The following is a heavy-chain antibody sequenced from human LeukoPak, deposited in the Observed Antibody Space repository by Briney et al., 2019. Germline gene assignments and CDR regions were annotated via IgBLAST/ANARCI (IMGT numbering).Heavy chain of an antibody. CDR1: GYTFTSYY. CDR2: INPSGGST. J-gene: IGHJ4*02. CDR3: ARGRDARIKVAVADTPLTNFDY. V-gene: IGHV1-46*01. D-gene: IGHD6-19*01. Sequence: EASVKVSCKASGYTFTSYYMHWVRQAPGQGLEWMGIINPSGGSTSYAQKFQGRVTMTRDTSTSTVYMELSSLRSEDTAVYYCARGRDARIKVAVADTPLTNFDYWGQGTLVTVSS.